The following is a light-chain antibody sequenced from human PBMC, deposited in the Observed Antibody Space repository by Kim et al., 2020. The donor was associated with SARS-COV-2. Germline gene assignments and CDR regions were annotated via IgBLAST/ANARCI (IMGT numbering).Light chain of an antibody. V-gene: IGKV3-20*01. CDR3: QQYGSLPRT. CDR2: DAS. Sequence: PGERATLSCKASQSVSSAYLAWYQQKPGQAPRLLIYDASRRATGIPDGFSGSGSGTDFTLTISRLEPEDFAIYYCQQYGSLPRTFGQGTKV. J-gene: IGKJ1*01. CDR1: QSVSSAY.